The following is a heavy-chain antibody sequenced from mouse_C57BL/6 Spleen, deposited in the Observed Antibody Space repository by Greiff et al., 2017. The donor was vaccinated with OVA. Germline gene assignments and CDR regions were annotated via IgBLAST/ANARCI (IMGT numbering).Heavy chain of an antibody. D-gene: IGHD4-1*01. Sequence: VQLQQSGAELVRPGASVKLSCTASGFNIKDDYMHWVKQRPEQGLEWIGWIDPENGDTEYASKFQGKATITADTSSNTAYLQLSSLTSEDTAVYYCTTGGLGRYYFDYWGQGTTLTVSS. J-gene: IGHJ2*01. CDR3: TTGGLGRYYFDY. CDR1: GFNIKDDY. CDR2: IDPENGDT. V-gene: IGHV14-4*01.